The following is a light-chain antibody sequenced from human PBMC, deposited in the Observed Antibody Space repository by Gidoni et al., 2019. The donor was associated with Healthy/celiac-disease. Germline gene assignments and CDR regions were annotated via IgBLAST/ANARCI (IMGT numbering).Light chain of an antibody. CDR3: NSRDSSGNHLV. CDR1: SLRSYY. V-gene: IGLV3-19*01. Sequence: SSELTQDPAVSVALGQTVRITCQGDSLRSYYASWYQQKPGQAPVLVIYGKNNRPPGIPHRFSGSSSGNTASLTITGAQAEDEADYYCNSRDSSGNHLVFGGGTKLTVL. J-gene: IGLJ2*01. CDR2: GKN.